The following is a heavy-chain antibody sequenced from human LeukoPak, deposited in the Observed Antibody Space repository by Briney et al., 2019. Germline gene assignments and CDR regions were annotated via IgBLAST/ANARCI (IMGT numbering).Heavy chain of an antibody. CDR1: GFTFSSYA. J-gene: IGHJ4*02. Sequence: GGSLRLSCAASGFTFSSYAMHWVRQAPGKGLEWVAVISYDGSNKYYADSVKGRFTISRDNSKNTLYLQMNSLRAEDTAVYYCARGFSSSWDGYYFDYWGQGTLVTVSS. CDR3: ARGFSSSWDGYYFDY. CDR2: ISYDGSNK. V-gene: IGHV3-30*14. D-gene: IGHD6-13*01.